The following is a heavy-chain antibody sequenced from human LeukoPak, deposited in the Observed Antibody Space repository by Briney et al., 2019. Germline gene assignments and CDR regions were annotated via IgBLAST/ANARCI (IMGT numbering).Heavy chain of an antibody. V-gene: IGHV3-23*01. CDR3: AKDHRRGYSYGDFDY. J-gene: IGHJ4*02. Sequence: GGSLRLSCAASGFIFSNYAMSWVRQAPGKGLEWVSAISGSGDTTYYADSVKGRFTISRDNSKNTLYLQMNSLRAEDTAIYYCAKDHRRGYSYGDFDYWGQGTLVTVSS. D-gene: IGHD5-18*01. CDR1: GFIFSNYA. CDR2: ISGSGDTT.